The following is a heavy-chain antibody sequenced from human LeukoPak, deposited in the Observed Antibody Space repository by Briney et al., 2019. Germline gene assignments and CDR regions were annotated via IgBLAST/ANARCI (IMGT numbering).Heavy chain of an antibody. CDR1: GGSISSYY. CDR2: IYYSGST. V-gene: IGHV4-59*01. CDR3: ARGRGAPPDAFDI. Sequence: SETLSLTCTVSGGSISSYYWSWIRQPPGKGLEWIGYIYYSGSTNYNPSLKSRVTISVDTSKNQFSLKLSSVTAADTAVYYCARGRGAPPDAFDIWGQGTMVTVSS. D-gene: IGHD3-10*01. J-gene: IGHJ3*02.